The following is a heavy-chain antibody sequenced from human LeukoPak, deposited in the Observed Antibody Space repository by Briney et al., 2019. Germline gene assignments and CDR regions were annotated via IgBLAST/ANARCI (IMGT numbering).Heavy chain of an antibody. V-gene: IGHV4-61*02. CDR2: IYNCGSI. J-gene: IGHJ4*02. D-gene: IGHD4-11*01. Sequence: SQTLSLTCTVSGGSLSSGSYYWRWIRQPAGKGLEWFGRIYNCGSINYNPSLQSRVTLSVDTSNNQSSLELTAVSATDTALYFCARETVNIDYWGQGTLVTVSS. CDR1: GGSLSSGSYY. CDR3: ARETVNIDY.